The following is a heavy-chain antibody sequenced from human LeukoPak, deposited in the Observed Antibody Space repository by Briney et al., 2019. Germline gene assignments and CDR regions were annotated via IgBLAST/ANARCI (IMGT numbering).Heavy chain of an antibody. V-gene: IGHV1-69*04. J-gene: IGHJ4*02. CDR3: ARSTTVVTPFDY. Sequence: SVKVSCKASGGTFSSYAISWVRQAPGQGLEWMGRIIPILGIANYAQKFQGRVTITADKSTSTAYMELSSLRSEDTAVYYCARSTTVVTPFDYWGQGTLVTVSS. D-gene: IGHD4-23*01. CDR1: GGTFSSYA. CDR2: IIPILGIA.